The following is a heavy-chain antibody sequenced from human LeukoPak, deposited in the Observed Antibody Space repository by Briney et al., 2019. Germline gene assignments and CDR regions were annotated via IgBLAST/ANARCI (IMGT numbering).Heavy chain of an antibody. V-gene: IGHV3-7*01. D-gene: IGHD2-15*01. J-gene: IGHJ6*02. CDR2: IKQDGGEK. CDR3: ARAGVLVAAYGMDV. CDR1: GFTFSSYW. Sequence: GGSLRLSCAASGFTFSSYWMSWVRQAPGKGLEWVANIKQDGGEKYYVDSVKGRFTISRDNAKNSLSLQMNSLRAEDTAVYDCARAGVLVAAYGMDVWGQGTTVTVSS.